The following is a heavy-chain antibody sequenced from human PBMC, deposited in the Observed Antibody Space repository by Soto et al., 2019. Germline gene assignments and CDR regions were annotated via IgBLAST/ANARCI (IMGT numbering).Heavy chain of an antibody. CDR1: GASISGFY. V-gene: IGHV4-4*07. CDR2: IXTXGXX. Sequence: SETQSLTCTVAGASISGFYWNWIRQPAGKRLEWIGRIXTXGXXXYXXSLRSRVTMSIDTSRNQFSLKLNSVTAADTAVYYCARSSHKESWFDPWGQGTLVTVSS. CDR3: ARSSHKESWFDP. D-gene: IGHD6-13*01. J-gene: IGHJ5*02.